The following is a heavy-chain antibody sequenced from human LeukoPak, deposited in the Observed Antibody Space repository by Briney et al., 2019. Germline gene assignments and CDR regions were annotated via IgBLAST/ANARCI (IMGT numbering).Heavy chain of an antibody. J-gene: IGHJ5*02. D-gene: IGHD4-17*01. Sequence: GGPLRLSCAASGFTFSNAWMSWVRQAPGKGLEWVGRIKSKTDGGTTDYAAPVKGRFTISRDNAKNSLYLQMTSLRAEDTAVYYCARGQTGDFDPWGQGTLVTVSS. CDR2: IKSKTDGGTT. CDR3: ARGQTGDFDP. CDR1: GFTFSNAW. V-gene: IGHV3-15*01.